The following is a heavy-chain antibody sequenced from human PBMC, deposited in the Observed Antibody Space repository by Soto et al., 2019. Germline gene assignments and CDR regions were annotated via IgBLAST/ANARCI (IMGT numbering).Heavy chain of an antibody. CDR2: ISYRGGT. J-gene: IGHJ4*02. Sequence: QLQLQESGPGLVKPSETLSLNCSVSGGSISTSSYYWAWIRQPPGKGLEWIGSISYRGGTYYNPPLGSPLTISVATSKPHSSLKLSSVTAADTAVYFCARKSNAVESKPPDYWGQGILVTVSS. CDR3: ARKSNAVESKPPDY. CDR1: GGSISTSSYY. V-gene: IGHV4-39*02. D-gene: IGHD2-8*01.